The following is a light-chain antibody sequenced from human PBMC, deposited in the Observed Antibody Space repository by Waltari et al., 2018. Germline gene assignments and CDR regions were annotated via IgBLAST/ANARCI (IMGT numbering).Light chain of an antibody. J-gene: IGLJ3*02. CDR1: PSTVGGND. CDR2: ETN. V-gene: IGLV1-51*02. Sequence: QSVLTQPPSVSAAAGQKVTISCSGRPSTVGGNDVFWYRQVPGTAPKLLIYETNRRPTGPPYRFSASKSGTSATLGITGLQPGDEAEYYCGTWDSSLGVWLFGGGTRLTVL. CDR3: GTWDSSLGVWL.